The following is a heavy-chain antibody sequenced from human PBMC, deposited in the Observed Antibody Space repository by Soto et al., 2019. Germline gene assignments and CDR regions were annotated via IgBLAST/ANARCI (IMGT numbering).Heavy chain of an antibody. J-gene: IGHJ6*02. V-gene: IGHV3-21*01. CDR1: GFTFSSYS. D-gene: IGHD4-4*01. CDR3: ARDLKPSMTTVTTYYYYGMDV. Sequence: VWSLRLSCAASGFTFSSYSMNWVRQAPGKGLEWVSSISSSSSYIYYADSVKGRFTISRDNAKNSLYLQMNSLRAEDTAVYYCARDLKPSMTTVTTYYYYGMDVWGQGTTVTVS. CDR2: ISSSSSYI.